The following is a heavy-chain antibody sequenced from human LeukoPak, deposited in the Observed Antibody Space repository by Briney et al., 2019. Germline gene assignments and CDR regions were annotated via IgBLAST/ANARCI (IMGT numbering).Heavy chain of an antibody. Sequence: GASVKVSCKASGYTFTSYGISWVRQAPGQGLEWMGWISAYNGNTNYAQKLQGRVTMTTDTSTSTAYMELRSLRSDDTAVYYCARDPHQYCSSTSCYVSWFDPWGQGTLVTVSS. CDR2: ISAYNGNT. CDR3: ARDPHQYCSSTSCYVSWFDP. J-gene: IGHJ5*02. D-gene: IGHD2-2*01. V-gene: IGHV1-18*01. CDR1: GYTFTSYG.